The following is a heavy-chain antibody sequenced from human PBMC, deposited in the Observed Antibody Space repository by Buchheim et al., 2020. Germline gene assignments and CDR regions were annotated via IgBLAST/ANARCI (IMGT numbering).Heavy chain of an antibody. J-gene: IGHJ5*02. V-gene: IGHV4-39*01. CDR2: IYYSGST. CDR1: GGSISSSSYY. D-gene: IGHD2-15*01. Sequence: QLQLQESGPGLVKPSETLSLTCTVSGGSISSSSYYWGWIRQPPGKGLEWIGSIYYSGSTYYNPSLKSRVTISVDTSKNQFSLKLSSVTAADTAVYYCARQGYCSGGSCHNWFDPWGQGTL. CDR3: ARQGYCSGGSCHNWFDP.